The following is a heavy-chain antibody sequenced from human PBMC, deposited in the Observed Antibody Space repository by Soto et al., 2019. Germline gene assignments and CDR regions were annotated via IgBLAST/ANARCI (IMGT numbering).Heavy chain of an antibody. V-gene: IGHV3-33*01. CDR1: GFTFSSYG. D-gene: IGHD4-17*01. CDR3: ARRYGDYLSYFDY. CDR2: IWYDGSNK. Sequence: QVQLVESGGGVVQPGRSLRLSCAASGFTFSSYGMHWVRQAPGKGLEWVAVIWYDGSNKYYADSVKGRFTISRDNSKNTLYRQMNSLRAEDTAVYYCARRYGDYLSYFDYWGQGTLVTVSS. J-gene: IGHJ4*02.